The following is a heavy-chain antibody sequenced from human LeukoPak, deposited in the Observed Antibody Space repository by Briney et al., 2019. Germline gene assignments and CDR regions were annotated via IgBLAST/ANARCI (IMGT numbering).Heavy chain of an antibody. D-gene: IGHD6-6*01. Sequence: ASVKVSCKASGYTFTSYYMHWVRQAPGQGLEWLGIINPSGGSTSYAQKFQGRVTMTTDTSTSTVYMELSSLRSEDTAVYYCARDLSTSYSGFVNYYYYYGMDVWGQGTTVTVSS. V-gene: IGHV1-46*01. CDR3: ARDLSTSYSGFVNYYYYYGMDV. CDR2: INPSGGST. J-gene: IGHJ6*02. CDR1: GYTFTSYY.